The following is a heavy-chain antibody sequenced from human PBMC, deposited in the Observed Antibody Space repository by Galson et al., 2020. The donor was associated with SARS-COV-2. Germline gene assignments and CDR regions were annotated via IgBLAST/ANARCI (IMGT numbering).Heavy chain of an antibody. CDR1: GFTFSSYD. V-gene: IGHV3-30*03. CDR3: ARSSRQYYYYDMDV. CDR2: ISYDGSNK. J-gene: IGHJ6*03. Sequence: GESLKISCAASGFTFSSYDMHWVRQAPGKGLEWVALISYDGSNKYYADSVKGRFTISRDNSKNTLYLQMNSLRAEDTAVYYCARSSRQYYYYDMDVWGKGTAFTIAS.